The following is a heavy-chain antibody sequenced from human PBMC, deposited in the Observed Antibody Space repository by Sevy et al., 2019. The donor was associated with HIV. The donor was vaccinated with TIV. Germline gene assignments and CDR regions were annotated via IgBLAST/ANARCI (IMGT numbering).Heavy chain of an antibody. CDR1: GFTFSSYG. CDR2: ISYDGSNK. CDR3: AKDLGPIAAAGTGWFDP. Sequence: GESLKISCAASGFTFSSYGMHWVRQAPGKGLEWVAVISYDGSNKYYADSVKGRFTISRDNSKNTLYLQMNSLRAEDTAVSYCAKDLGPIAAAGTGWFDPWGQGTLVTVSS. J-gene: IGHJ5*02. V-gene: IGHV3-30*18. D-gene: IGHD6-13*01.